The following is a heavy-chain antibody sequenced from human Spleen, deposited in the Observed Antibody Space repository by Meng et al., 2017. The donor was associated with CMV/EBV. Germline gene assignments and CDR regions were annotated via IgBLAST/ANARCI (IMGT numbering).Heavy chain of an antibody. J-gene: IGHJ6*02. Sequence: SGPTLVKPTETLTLTCTVSGFSLHNTRMGVSWIRQPPGKAPEWLAHIFSNDETSYNTSLKSRLTISKDTSKSQVVLIMTNVDPVDTATYYCARLITPYYYYGMDVWGQGTTVTVSS. CDR3: ARLITPYYYYGMDV. CDR1: GFSLHNTRMG. D-gene: IGHD5-24*01. CDR2: IFSNDET. V-gene: IGHV2-26*01.